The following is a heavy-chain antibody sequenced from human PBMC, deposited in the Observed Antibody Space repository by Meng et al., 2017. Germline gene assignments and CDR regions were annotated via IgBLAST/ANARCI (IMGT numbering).Heavy chain of an antibody. CDR3: AKGGLSSGWYDVFYYYYYGMDV. J-gene: IGHJ6*02. CDR1: GFTFSSYA. D-gene: IGHD6-19*01. V-gene: IGHV3-23*01. Sequence: GESLKTSCAASGFTFSSYAMSWVRQAPGKGLEWVSAISGSGGSTYYADSVKGRFTISRDNSKNTLYLKMNSLRAEDTAVYYCAKGGLSSGWYDVFYYYYYGMDVWGQGTTVTVSS. CDR2: ISGSGGST.